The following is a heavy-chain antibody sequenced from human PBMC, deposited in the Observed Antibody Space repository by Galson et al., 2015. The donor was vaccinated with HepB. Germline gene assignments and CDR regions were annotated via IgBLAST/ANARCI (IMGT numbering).Heavy chain of an antibody. J-gene: IGHJ4*02. CDR3: ARGRSTSSGSGGYFDY. D-gene: IGHD6-19*01. V-gene: IGHV3-30-3*01. CDR2: ISYDGSNK. CDR1: GFTFSSYA. Sequence: SLRLSCAASGFTFSSYAMHWVRQAPGKGLEWVAVISYDGSNKYYADSAKGRFTISRDNSKNTLYLQMNSLRAEDTAVYYCARGRSTSSGSGGYFDYWGQGTLVTVSS.